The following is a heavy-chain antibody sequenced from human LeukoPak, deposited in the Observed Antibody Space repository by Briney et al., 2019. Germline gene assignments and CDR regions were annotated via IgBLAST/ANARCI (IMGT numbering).Heavy chain of an antibody. D-gene: IGHD1-26*01. J-gene: IGHJ6*04. CDR1: GGSISSGSYY. V-gene: IGHV4-61*02. CDR3: ARVTLPESIVGAHGAVDV. Sequence: KASETLSLTCTVSGGSISSGSYYWSWIRQPAGKGLEWIGRIYTSGSTNYNPSLKSRVTISVDTSKNQFSLKLSSVTAADTAVYYCARVTLPESIVGAHGAVDVWGKGTTVTVSS. CDR2: IYTSGST.